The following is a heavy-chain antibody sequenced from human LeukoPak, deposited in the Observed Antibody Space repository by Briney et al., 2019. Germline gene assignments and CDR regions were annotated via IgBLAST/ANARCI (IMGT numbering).Heavy chain of an antibody. J-gene: IGHJ4*02. CDR1: GFTFSSYP. CDR2: ISGSGGDT. D-gene: IGHD6-19*01. V-gene: IGHV3-23*01. CDR3: ATSSGWYPKYFDY. Sequence: PGGSLRLSCAASGFTFSSYPMSWVRRAPGKGLEWVSAISGSGGDTYYADSVKGRFTISRDNSKNTLYLQMNSLRAEDTALYYCATSSGWYPKYFDYWGREPWSPSPQ.